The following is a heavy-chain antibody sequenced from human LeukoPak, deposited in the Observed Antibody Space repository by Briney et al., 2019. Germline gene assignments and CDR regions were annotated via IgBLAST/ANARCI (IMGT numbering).Heavy chain of an antibody. CDR3: ARRHWHLDY. CDR2: ISYDGSNK. V-gene: IGHV3-30*04. CDR1: GFTFSSYA. D-gene: IGHD1-1*01. J-gene: IGHJ4*02. Sequence: RGGALRLSCAASGFTFSSYAMHWVRQAPGKGLEGVAGISYDGSNKYYADSVKGRFTISRDNSKNTLYLQMNSLRAEDSAASYCARRHWHLDYWGQGTLVTVSS.